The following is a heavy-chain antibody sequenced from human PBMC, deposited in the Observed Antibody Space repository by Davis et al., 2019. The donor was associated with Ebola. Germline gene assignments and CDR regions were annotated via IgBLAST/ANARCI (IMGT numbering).Heavy chain of an antibody. CDR1: GFTFSSYW. J-gene: IGHJ4*02. CDR2: IKQDGSEK. D-gene: IGHD6-6*01. Sequence: GEFLKISCAASGFTFSSYWMSWVRQAPGKGLEWVANIKQDGSEKYYVDSVKGRFTISRDNAKNSLYLQMNSLRTEDTALYYCAKVRRQLVWGYYFDYWGQGTLVTVSS. CDR3: AKVRRQLVWGYYFDY. V-gene: IGHV3-7*03.